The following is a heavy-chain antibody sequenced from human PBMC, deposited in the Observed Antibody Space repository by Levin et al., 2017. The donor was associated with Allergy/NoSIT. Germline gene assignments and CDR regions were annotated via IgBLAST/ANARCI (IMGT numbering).Heavy chain of an antibody. Sequence: GGSLRLSCAASGFSLSSYWMSWVRQTPGKGLEWVANIKGDGSEMAYLDSVKGRFTISRDNTENSVFLQMNSLRVEDTAVYYCARDEAAVPGGNYWGQGTLVTVSS. CDR2: IKGDGSEM. J-gene: IGHJ4*02. V-gene: IGHV3-7*01. CDR1: GFSLSSYW. CDR3: ARDEAAVPGGNY. D-gene: IGHD6-19*01.